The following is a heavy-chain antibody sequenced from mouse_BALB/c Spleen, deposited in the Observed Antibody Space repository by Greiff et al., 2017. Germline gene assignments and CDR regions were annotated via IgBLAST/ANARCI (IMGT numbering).Heavy chain of an antibody. CDR3: ASNIYRYDASYAMDY. J-gene: IGHJ4*01. CDR1: GYSITSDYV. V-gene: IGHV3-2*02. CDR2: ISYSGST. D-gene: IGHD2-14*01. Sequence: EVLLVESGPGLVKPSQSLSLTCTATGYSITSDYVWYWIRQSPGNILEWMGFISYSGSTSYNPSLKSRTSITRDTSKNQFFLQLNSVTTEDTATYYCASNIYRYDASYAMDYWGQGTSVTVSS.